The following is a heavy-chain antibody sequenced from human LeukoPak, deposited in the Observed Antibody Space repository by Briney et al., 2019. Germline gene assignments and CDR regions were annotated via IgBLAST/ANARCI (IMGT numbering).Heavy chain of an antibody. CDR2: VYHGGTT. V-gene: IGHV4-39*01. CDR3: ARSRGAVGREYGY. J-gene: IGHJ4*02. D-gene: IGHD2/OR15-2a*01. CDR1: GGSIRISSYY. Sequence: SETLSLTCTISGGSIRISSYYWGWIRQPPGKGLEWIGSVYHGGTTYYRPSLESRVTISVDTSKNQFSLNLNSVTAADTALYYSARSRGAVGREYGYWGRGTLVTVSS.